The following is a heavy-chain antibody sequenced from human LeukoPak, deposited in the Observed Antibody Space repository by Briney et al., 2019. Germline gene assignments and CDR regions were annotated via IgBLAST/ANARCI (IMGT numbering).Heavy chain of an antibody. J-gene: IGHJ6*02. CDR1: AFPFSNYP. Sequence: GGSLRLSCTASAFPFSNYPMNWARQAPGKGLEWVASINHNGNVNYYVDSVKGRFTISRDSAKNSLYLQMSNLRAEDTAVYFCARGGGLDVWGQGATVTVSS. V-gene: IGHV3-7*03. CDR3: ARGGGLDV. CDR2: INHNGNVN. D-gene: IGHD3-16*01.